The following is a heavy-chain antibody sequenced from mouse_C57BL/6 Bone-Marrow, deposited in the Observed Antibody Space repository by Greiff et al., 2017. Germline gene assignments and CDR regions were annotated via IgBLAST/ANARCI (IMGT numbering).Heavy chain of an antibody. V-gene: IGHV14-3*01. CDR2: IDPANGNT. Sequence: VQLQQSVAELVRPGASVKLSCTASGFNFKNSYMHWVKQRPEQGLEWIGRIDPANGNTKYAPKFQGKATITADTSSNTAYLRLSSLTSEDTAIYYCARRRWLNYAMDYWGQGTSVTVSS. D-gene: IGHD2-3*01. CDR3: ARRRWLNYAMDY. J-gene: IGHJ4*01. CDR1: GFNFKNSY.